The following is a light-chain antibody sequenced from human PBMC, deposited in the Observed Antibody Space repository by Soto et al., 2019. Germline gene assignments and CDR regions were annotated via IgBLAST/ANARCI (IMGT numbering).Light chain of an antibody. Sequence: DIQLTQAPSFLSASAGDRVTITCRASQGISSNLAWYQQKPGKAPKILIYKASSLESGVPSRFSGSGSGTEFTLTISSMQPDDFATYYCQQYNSYSWTFGQGTKVDIK. J-gene: IGKJ1*01. CDR3: QQYNSYSWT. V-gene: IGKV1-5*03. CDR2: KAS. CDR1: QGISSN.